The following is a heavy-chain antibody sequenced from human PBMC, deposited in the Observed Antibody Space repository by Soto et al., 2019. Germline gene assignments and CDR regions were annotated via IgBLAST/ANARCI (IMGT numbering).Heavy chain of an antibody. D-gene: IGHD2-8*01. V-gene: IGHV4-39*02. CDR2: LYYSGTT. CDR1: GVSISSSENY. J-gene: IGHJ4*02. CDR3: TEWSRDY. Sequence: SETLSLTCTVSGVSISSSENYWGWIRQSPGKGLEWIGNLYYSGTTYYNPSLKSRVTISVDTSKNHLSLQVRSVTAADTAVYYCTEWSRDYWGQGTLVTVSS.